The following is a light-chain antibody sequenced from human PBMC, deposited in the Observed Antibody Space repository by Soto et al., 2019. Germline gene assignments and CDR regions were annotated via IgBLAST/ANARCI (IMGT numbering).Light chain of an antibody. J-gene: IGKJ1*01. CDR1: QTIDSW. Sequence: DIEMSQYPSTLSASVGDRVTITCRASQTIDSWVAWYQQKPGKAPKLLVYDATSLESGVSSRFSGSGSGTEFTLTISSLQPDDFATYYCQHYKSYSEAFGQGTKVDIK. CDR3: QHYKSYSEA. V-gene: IGKV1-5*01. CDR2: DAT.